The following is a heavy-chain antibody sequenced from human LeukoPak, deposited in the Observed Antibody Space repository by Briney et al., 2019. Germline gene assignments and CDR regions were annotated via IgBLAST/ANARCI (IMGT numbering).Heavy chain of an antibody. Sequence: SETLSLTCAVYGGSFSAYYWSWIRQTPGKGLEWIGEINHSGSTYYNPSLKSRVTISVDTSKNQFSLKLSSVTAADTAVYYCAINNCGGDCFAHFDYWGQGTLVTVSS. CDR2: INHSGST. J-gene: IGHJ4*02. CDR3: AINNCGGDCFAHFDY. D-gene: IGHD2-21*02. CDR1: GGSFSAYY. V-gene: IGHV4-34*01.